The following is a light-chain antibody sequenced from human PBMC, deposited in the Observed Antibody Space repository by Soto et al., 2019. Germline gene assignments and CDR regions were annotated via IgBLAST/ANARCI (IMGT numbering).Light chain of an antibody. Sequence: DIQMTQSPSSLSASVGDSVTITCQASQDISNYLNWYQQKPGKAPKLLIYDASNLETGVPSRFSGSGSGTDFTLTISRLEPEDFAVYYCQQYGSSGTFGQGTKVDIK. V-gene: IGKV1-33*01. CDR3: QQYGSSGT. J-gene: IGKJ1*01. CDR1: QDISNY. CDR2: DAS.